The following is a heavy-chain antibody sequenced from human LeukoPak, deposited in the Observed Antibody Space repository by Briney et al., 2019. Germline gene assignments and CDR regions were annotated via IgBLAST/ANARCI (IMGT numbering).Heavy chain of an antibody. D-gene: IGHD1-1*01. CDR1: GFTFSSYA. V-gene: IGHV3-7*01. Sequence: GGSLRLSCAASGFTFSSYAMSWVRQAPGKGLEWVAIIDKDGKDIKYVDSVKGRFTLSRDNAKNAVYLRMNSLRTEDTALYYCVTDGDKWNDFEYWGQGTLVTVSS. CDR2: IDKDGKDI. CDR3: VTDGDKWNDFEY. J-gene: IGHJ4*02.